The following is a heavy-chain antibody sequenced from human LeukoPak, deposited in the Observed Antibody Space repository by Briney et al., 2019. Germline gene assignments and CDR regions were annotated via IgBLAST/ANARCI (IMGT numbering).Heavy chain of an antibody. D-gene: IGHD7-27*01. CDR3: GIHWGLGWYFDL. V-gene: IGHV1-2*02. CDR1: GYSFTDHY. Sequence: ASVKVSCKASGYSFTDHYTHWVRQAPGQGLEWMGWINPKSGDASYAKRFQGRITMTRDTSINTAYMELSRLTSDDTAVYYCGIHWGLGWYFDLWGRGTLVTVSS. J-gene: IGHJ2*01. CDR2: INPKSGDA.